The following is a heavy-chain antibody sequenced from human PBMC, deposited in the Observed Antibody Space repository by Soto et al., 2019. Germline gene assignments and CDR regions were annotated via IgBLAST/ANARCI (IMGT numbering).Heavy chain of an antibody. J-gene: IGHJ6*02. CDR1: GYSITSNG. CDR2: INTYNGKT. Sequence: GASVKVSCATCGYSITSNGVGWARQAPGQGLEWMGWINTYNGKTNYAQNLQGRVTLTTDTSTSTAYMELRSLRSNDTAIYYCAMVDVYVTPSPQDVWGQGTTVTVSS. CDR3: AMVDVYVTPSPQDV. V-gene: IGHV1-18*01. D-gene: IGHD3-16*01.